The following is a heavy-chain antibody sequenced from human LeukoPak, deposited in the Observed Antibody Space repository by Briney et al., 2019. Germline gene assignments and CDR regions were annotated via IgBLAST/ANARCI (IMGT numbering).Heavy chain of an antibody. Sequence: GASVKVSCKASGYTFTSYGISWVRQAPGQGLEWMGWINPNSGGTNYAQKFQGRVNMTRDTSISTAYMELSRLRSDDTAVYYCARVVTYYYDSSGYYGDQYYFDYWGQGTLVTVSS. CDR2: INPNSGGT. CDR1: GYTFTSYG. D-gene: IGHD3-22*01. CDR3: ARVVTYYYDSSGYYGDQYYFDY. J-gene: IGHJ4*02. V-gene: IGHV1-2*02.